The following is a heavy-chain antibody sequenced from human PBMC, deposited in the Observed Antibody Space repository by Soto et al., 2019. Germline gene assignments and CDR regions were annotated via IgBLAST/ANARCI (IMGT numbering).Heavy chain of an antibody. Sequence: TSETLSLTSPVSGVSISSYYSSSIRQPPGKGLEWIGYIYYSGSTNYNPSLKSRVTISVDTSKNQFSLKLSSVTAADTAVYYCARRGRGIVVVTAAFDIWGQGTMVTVSS. J-gene: IGHJ3*02. CDR1: GVSISSYY. CDR2: IYYSGST. V-gene: IGHV4-59*08. CDR3: ARRGRGIVVVTAAFDI. D-gene: IGHD2-21*02.